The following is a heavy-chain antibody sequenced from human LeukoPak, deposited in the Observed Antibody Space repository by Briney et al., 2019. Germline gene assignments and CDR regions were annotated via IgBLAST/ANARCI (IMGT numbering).Heavy chain of an antibody. CDR3: ARDQEVSSTSTYYGMDV. D-gene: IGHD2-2*01. CDR2: IYYSGST. Sequence: SQTLSLTCTVSGGSISSGGYYWSWIRQHPGKGLEWIGYIYYSGSTYYNPSLKSRVTISVDTSKNQFSLKLSSVTAADTAVYYCARDQEVSSTSTYYGMDVWGQGTTVTVSS. V-gene: IGHV4-31*03. J-gene: IGHJ6*02. CDR1: GGSISSGGYY.